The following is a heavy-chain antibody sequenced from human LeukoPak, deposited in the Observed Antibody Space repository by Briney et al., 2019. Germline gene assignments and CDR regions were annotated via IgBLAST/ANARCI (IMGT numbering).Heavy chain of an antibody. J-gene: IGHJ4*02. D-gene: IGHD1-1*01. V-gene: IGHV1-3*01. CDR3: ARNEDY. CDR2: IDDGDGNT. CDR1: GNTFTKYC. Sequence: ASVNVSCKASGNTFTKYCIHWVRQAPGQGLEWMGWIDDGDGNTKYSEKFQGRVSITRDTSASTVYMELNSLRSEDTAVHYCARNEDYWGQGTLVTVSS.